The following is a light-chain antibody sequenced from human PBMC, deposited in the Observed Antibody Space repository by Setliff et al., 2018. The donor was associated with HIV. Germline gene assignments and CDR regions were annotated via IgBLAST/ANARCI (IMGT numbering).Light chain of an antibody. CDR3: ATWDGSLNGRV. J-gene: IGLJ1*01. Sequence: QSALAQTPSASGTPGQGVTISCSGGSSNIGTNTVNWYQQLPGAAPKLLMYSDNQRPSGVPDRFSGSKSGTSASLAISGLQSEDEADYYCATWDGSLNGRVFGTGTKVTV. CDR2: SDN. CDR1: SSNIGTNT. V-gene: IGLV1-44*01.